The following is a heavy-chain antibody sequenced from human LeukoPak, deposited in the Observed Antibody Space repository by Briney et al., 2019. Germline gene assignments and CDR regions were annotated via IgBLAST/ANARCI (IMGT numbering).Heavy chain of an antibody. J-gene: IGHJ4*02. Sequence: ASVKVSCKASGYSFTGYYVHWVRQAPGQGLERLGWINPNSGATDYAQNFQGRVTMTRDTSISTAFMEVSRLRSDDTAVYYCARVSSVTDLDYWGQGTLVTVSS. V-gene: IGHV1-2*02. CDR2: INPNSGAT. CDR3: ARVSSVTDLDY. CDR1: GYSFTGYY. D-gene: IGHD3-22*01.